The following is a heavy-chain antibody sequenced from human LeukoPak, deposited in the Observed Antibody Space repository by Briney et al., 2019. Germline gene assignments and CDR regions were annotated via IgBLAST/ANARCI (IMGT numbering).Heavy chain of an antibody. CDR1: GFTFSSYA. Sequence: PGGSLRLSCAASGFTFSSYAMSWVRQAPGKGLEWVSAISGSGGSTYYADSVKGRFTISRDNSKNTLYLQMNSLRAEDTAVYYCAKDTRRVVSSSSLVDIWGQGTMVTVSS. V-gene: IGHV3-23*01. D-gene: IGHD6-13*01. J-gene: IGHJ3*02. CDR3: AKDTRRVVSSSSLVDI. CDR2: ISGSGGST.